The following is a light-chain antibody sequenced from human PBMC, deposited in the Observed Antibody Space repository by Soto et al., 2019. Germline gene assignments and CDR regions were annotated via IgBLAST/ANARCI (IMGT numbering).Light chain of an antibody. Sequence: EIVLTQSPGTLSLSPGERATLSCRASQSVASSCLAWYQQKPGQAPRLLIYGASSRATGIPDRFSGSGSGTDFTLTISRLEPEDVAVYYCQQYGSSPQTFGQGTKVEI. J-gene: IGKJ1*01. V-gene: IGKV3-20*01. CDR2: GAS. CDR3: QQYGSSPQT. CDR1: QSVASSC.